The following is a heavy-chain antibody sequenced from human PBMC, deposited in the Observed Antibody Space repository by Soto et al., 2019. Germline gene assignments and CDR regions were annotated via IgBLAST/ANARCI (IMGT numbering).Heavy chain of an antibody. CDR1: GFTFSGSA. J-gene: IGHJ4*02. CDR2: IRSKANSYAT. Sequence: EVQLVESGGGLVQPGGSLKLSCAASGFTFSGSAMHWVRQASGKGLVWVGRIRSKANSYATAYAASVKGRCTISRDDSKNTAYLQMNSLKTEDTAVYYCTMDYVEMATIHQYWGQGTLVTVSS. V-gene: IGHV3-73*02. CDR3: TMDYVEMATIHQY. D-gene: IGHD5-12*01.